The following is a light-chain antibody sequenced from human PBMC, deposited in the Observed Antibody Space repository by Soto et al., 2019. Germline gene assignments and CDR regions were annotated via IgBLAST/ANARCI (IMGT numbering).Light chain of an antibody. CDR3: QQYISSPRT. CDR2: GAS. J-gene: IGKJ1*01. V-gene: IGKV3-20*01. Sequence: EIVLTQSPGTLAFSPGERSTLSCRASQSVSSNYLACYQQKPGQAPRLLIYGASSRATGIPDRFSGSGSGTDLTLTISRLEPEDFAVYYCQQYISSPRTFGQGTMVDIK. CDR1: QSVSSNY.